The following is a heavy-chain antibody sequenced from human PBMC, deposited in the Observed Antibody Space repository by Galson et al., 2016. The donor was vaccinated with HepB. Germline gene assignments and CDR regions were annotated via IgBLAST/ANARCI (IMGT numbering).Heavy chain of an antibody. D-gene: IGHD3-9*01. CDR2: ISSSSSYI. CDR3: ASHYDILTGYFYGYYVDY. CDR1: GFTFSSYS. V-gene: IGHV3-21*06. Sequence: SLRLSCAASGFTFSSYSMNWVRQAPGKGLEWVSSISSSSSYIYYADSVKGRFTISRDNAKNSLYLQMNSLRAEDTAVYYCASHYDILTGYFYGYYVDYLGQGTLVTVSS. J-gene: IGHJ4*02.